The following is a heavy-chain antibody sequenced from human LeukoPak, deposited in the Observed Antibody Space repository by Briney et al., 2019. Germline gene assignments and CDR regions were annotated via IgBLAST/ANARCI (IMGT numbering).Heavy chain of an antibody. CDR3: ARDRTYYYDSSGYVH. V-gene: IGHV3-66*01. D-gene: IGHD3-22*01. J-gene: IGHJ4*02. CDR2: IHSGGST. CDR1: GFTVSSNY. Sequence: PGGSLRLSCTVSGFTVSSNYMSWVRQAPGKGLEWVSVIHSGGSTYYADSVKGRFTISRDNSKNTLYLQMNSLRAEDTAVYYCARDRTYYYDSSGYVHWGQGTLVTVSS.